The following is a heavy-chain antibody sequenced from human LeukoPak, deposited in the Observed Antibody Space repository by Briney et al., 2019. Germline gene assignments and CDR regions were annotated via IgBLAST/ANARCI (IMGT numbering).Heavy chain of an antibody. CDR1: GGSISSGGYY. CDR3: ASPFRYYYGMDV. J-gene: IGHJ6*02. D-gene: IGHD2/OR15-2a*01. Sequence: SQTLSLTCTVSGGSISSGGYYWSWIRQPPGKGLEWIGEINHSGSTDYNPSLKSRVTISVDTSKNQFSLKLSSVTAADTAVYYCASPFRYYYGMDVWGQGTTVTVSS. V-gene: IGHV4-30-2*01. CDR2: INHSGST.